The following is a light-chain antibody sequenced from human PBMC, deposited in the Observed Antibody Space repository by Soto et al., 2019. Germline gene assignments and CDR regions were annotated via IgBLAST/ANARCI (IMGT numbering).Light chain of an antibody. CDR3: SSYRSSSTHWV. Sequence: HSVLTQPASVSGSPGQSITISCTGTSSDVGGYNYVSWYQQHPGKAPKLMIYDVSNRPSGVSNRFSGSKSGNTASLTISGLQADDEADYYCSSYRSSSTHWVFGGGTKVTVL. V-gene: IGLV2-14*01. CDR1: SSDVGGYNY. CDR2: DVS. J-gene: IGLJ3*02.